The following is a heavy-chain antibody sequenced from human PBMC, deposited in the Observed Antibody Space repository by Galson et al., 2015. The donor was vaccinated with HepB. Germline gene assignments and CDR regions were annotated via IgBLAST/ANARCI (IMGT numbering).Heavy chain of an antibody. D-gene: IGHD6-19*01. CDR2: IYWDGDK. Sequence: PALVKPTQTLTLTCTFSGFSLSTYGVGVGWIRQPPGKALEWLALIYWDGDKRYSPFLERRLSITMDTSKNQVVLTLTNMDAVDTATYYCAHTFYSGGWYDSHYFDYWGQGALVTVSS. CDR1: GFSLSTYGVG. CDR3: AHTFYSGGWYDSHYFDY. J-gene: IGHJ4*02. V-gene: IGHV2-5*02.